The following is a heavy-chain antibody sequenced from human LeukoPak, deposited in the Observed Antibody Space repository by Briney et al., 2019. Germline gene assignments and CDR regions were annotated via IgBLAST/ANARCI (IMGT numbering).Heavy chain of an antibody. V-gene: IGHV3-64D*06. D-gene: IGHD3-9*01. CDR2: TGPNGAST. CDR1: GFTFSNHF. CDR3: VKDLTGTWSFDY. J-gene: IGHJ4*02. Sequence: GGSLRLSCSTSGFTFSNHFMHWVRQAPGKGLEYVSSTGPNGASTLYADSVKGRFTISRDNSKNALYLQLTSLRLEDTALYYCVKDLTGTWSFDYWGQGTLVTVSS.